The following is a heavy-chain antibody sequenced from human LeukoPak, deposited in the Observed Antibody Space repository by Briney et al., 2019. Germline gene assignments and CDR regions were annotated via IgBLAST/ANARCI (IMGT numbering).Heavy chain of an antibody. CDR1: GYSFTDYY. V-gene: IGHV1-2*02. J-gene: IGHJ4*02. CDR3: ARENLGYYDFWSGYYPDY. Sequence: ASVQVSCKASGYSFTDYYIHWVRQAPGQGLEWMGWINPKSGGTNYAQKLQGRVTMTTDTSTSTAYMELRSLRSDDTAVYYCARENLGYYDFWSGYYPDYWGQGTLVTVSS. CDR2: INPKSGGT. D-gene: IGHD3-3*01.